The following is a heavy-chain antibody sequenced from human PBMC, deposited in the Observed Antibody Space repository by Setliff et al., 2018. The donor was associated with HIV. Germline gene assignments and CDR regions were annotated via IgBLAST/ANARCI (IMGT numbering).Heavy chain of an antibody. CDR2: MNPDSRNT. D-gene: IGHD3-22*01. CDR1: GYTFTNYD. Sequence: ASVKVSCKPSGYTFTNYDINWVRQAAGQGLEWMGWMNPDSRNTGYAQRFEGSVTMTWDTAISAAYMELNNVKFEDTAIHYCARARTDYYDRRRRSHYYIDVWARGATVTVSS. V-gene: IGHV1-8*02. CDR3: ARARTDYYDRRRRSHYYIDV. J-gene: IGHJ6*03.